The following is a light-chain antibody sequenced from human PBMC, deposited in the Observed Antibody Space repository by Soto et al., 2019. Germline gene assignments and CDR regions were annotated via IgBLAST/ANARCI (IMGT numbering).Light chain of an antibody. V-gene: IGKV3-20*01. Sequence: EIVLTQSPGTLSLSPGERATLSCRASQSVSSSYLAWYQQKPGQAPRVLIYGASSRATGIPDRFSGSGSGTDFTLTISRLEPEDFAVYYCQQYGYPPWTFGQGTKVELK. CDR3: QQYGYPPWT. CDR2: GAS. J-gene: IGKJ1*01. CDR1: QSVSSSY.